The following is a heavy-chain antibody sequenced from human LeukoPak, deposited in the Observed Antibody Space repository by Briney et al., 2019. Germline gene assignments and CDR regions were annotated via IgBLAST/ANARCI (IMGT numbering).Heavy chain of an antibody. CDR2: IDPNSGGT. D-gene: IGHD3-10*01. J-gene: IGHJ2*01. CDR3: ARGRGTTMVRGIITNYFDL. Sequence: ASVKVSCKASGYTFTAHYINWVRQAPGQGLEWMGWIDPNSGGTNYAQKFQGSVTMTGDASIATAFMELGRLRSDDTATYYCARGRGTTMVRGIITNYFDLWGRGTLVTVSS. V-gene: IGHV1-2*02. CDR1: GYTFTAHY.